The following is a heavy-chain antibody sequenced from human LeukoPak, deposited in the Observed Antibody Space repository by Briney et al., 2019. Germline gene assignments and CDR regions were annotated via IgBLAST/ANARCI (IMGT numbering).Heavy chain of an antibody. J-gene: IGHJ4*02. V-gene: IGHV3-9*01. Sequence: GGSLRLSCAASGFTFDDYAMHWVRHAPGKGLEWVSGISWNSGRKDYADSVKGRFTISRDNAKNSLYLQMNSLRVEDTALYYCAKCLSTSCQGAFDYWGQGTLVTVSS. D-gene: IGHD2-2*01. CDR3: AKCLSTSCQGAFDY. CDR2: ISWNSGRK. CDR1: GFTFDDYA.